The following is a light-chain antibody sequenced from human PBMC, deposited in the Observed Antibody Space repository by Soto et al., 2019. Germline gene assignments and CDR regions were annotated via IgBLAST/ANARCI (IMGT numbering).Light chain of an antibody. J-gene: IGKJ1*01. Sequence: DIQMTQYPSTLSASVGDRVTITCRASQSISSWLAWYQQKPGKAPKLLIYDASSLESGVPSRFSGSVSGTEFTLTSSSLQPDDSATYYCQQYNSYWTFGQGTKVEI. CDR3: QQYNSYWT. CDR1: QSISSW. CDR2: DAS. V-gene: IGKV1-5*01.